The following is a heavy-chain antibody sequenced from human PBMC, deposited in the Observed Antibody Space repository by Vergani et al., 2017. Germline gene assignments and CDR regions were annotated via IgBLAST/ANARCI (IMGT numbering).Heavy chain of an antibody. CDR3: AKLYSSSPRGFSCY. D-gene: IGHD6-6*01. V-gene: IGHV3-23*04. CDR1: GFTFSSYA. CDR2: ISGSGGST. Sequence: VQLVESGGGVVQPGRSLRLSCAASGFTFSSYAMSWVRQAPGKGLEWVSAISGSGGSTYYADSVKGRFTISRDNSKNTLYLQMNSLRAEDTAVYYCAKLYSSSPRGFSCYWGQGTLVTVSS. J-gene: IGHJ4*02.